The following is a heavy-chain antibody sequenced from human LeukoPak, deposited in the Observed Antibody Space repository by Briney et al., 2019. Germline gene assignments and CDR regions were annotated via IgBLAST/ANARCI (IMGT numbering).Heavy chain of an antibody. Sequence: GGSLRLSCAASGFSFNNNAMSWVRQAPGKGLEWVSAINGGGDATEYADSVKGRFTISRDNSKKTLYLQMNSLRPEDTAVYYCARCTASCYANAFVVWGQGTLLTVSS. J-gene: IGHJ3*01. CDR3: ARCTASCYANAFVV. V-gene: IGHV3-23*01. D-gene: IGHD2-2*01. CDR2: INGGGDAT. CDR1: GFSFNNNA.